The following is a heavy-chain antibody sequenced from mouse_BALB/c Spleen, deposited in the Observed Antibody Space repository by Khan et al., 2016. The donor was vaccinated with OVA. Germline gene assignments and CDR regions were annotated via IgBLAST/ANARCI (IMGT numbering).Heavy chain of an antibody. D-gene: IGHD1-1*01. CDR2: TNPTNGRT. CDR3: ARIKKIVATYFDY. J-gene: IGHJ2*01. CDR1: GYTFTSYW. Sequence: QVQLQQPGAELVKAGASVKMSCKASGYTFTSYWMHWVKQRLGQGLEWFAETNPTNGRTYYNEKLKSKATLTVDKSSSTAYMLLSGPTFEDYAVYYCARIKKIVATYFDYWGQGTTLTVSS. V-gene: IGHV1S81*02.